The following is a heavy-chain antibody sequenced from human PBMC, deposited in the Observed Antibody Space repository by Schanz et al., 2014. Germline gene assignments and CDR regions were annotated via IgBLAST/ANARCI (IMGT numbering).Heavy chain of an antibody. Sequence: EVQVAESGGGLVQPGGSLRLSCTASGFSFDSYNMNWVRQSPGKGLEWVAFLSFDSRHIYYADSVKGRFTISRDNAKSSLHLQMNSLRADDTAVYYCARDGVAATTDFEYWGQGALVTVSS. CDR2: LSFDSRHI. D-gene: IGHD1-1*01. V-gene: IGHV3-21*06. J-gene: IGHJ4*02. CDR1: GFSFDSYN. CDR3: ARDGVAATTDFEY.